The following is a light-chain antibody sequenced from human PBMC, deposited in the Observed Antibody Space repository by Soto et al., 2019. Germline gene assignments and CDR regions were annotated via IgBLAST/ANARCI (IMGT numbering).Light chain of an antibody. V-gene: IGKV3D-20*02. Sequence: EIVLTQSPATLSLSPGERATISCRASQSVSSSYLAWYQQKPGQAPRLLIYGASSRATGIPDRFSGSGSGTDFTLTISRLEPEDFAVYYCQQRSNWPPFTFGQGTKVDIK. CDR2: GAS. CDR1: QSVSSSY. J-gene: IGKJ1*01. CDR3: QQRSNWPPFT.